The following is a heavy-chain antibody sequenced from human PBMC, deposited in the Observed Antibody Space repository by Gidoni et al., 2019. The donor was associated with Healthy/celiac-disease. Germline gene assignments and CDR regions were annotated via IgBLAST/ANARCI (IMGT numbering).Heavy chain of an antibody. J-gene: IGHJ6*02. D-gene: IGHD1-7*01. Sequence: EVQLVESGGGLIQPGGSLRLSCAASGFTVSSNYMSWVRQAPGEGLGGVSVMYRRGWTYYAGLVKGRFTISRDNTKNTLYLQMNSLRAEDTAVYYCATLGLPGVPYYYYYGMDVWGQGTTVTVSS. CDR3: ATLGLPGVPYYYYYGMDV. CDR2: MYRRGWT. CDR1: GFTVSSNY. V-gene: IGHV3-53*01.